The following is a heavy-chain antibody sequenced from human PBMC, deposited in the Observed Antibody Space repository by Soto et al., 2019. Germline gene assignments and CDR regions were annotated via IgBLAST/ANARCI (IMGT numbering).Heavy chain of an antibody. V-gene: IGHV4-4*07. CDR3: ARGMTPPGAPAWYYFDS. CDR2: FSLSGTT. D-gene: IGHD2-8*02. CDR1: GASITGSSY. J-gene: IGHJ4*02. Sequence: PSETLSLTCTVSGASITGSSYWSWIRQPAGKGLEWIGRFSLSGTTSYNPSLRSRVTMSADVSKNQFSLRLTSVTAGDTALYYCARGMTPPGAPAWYYFDSWGQGTLVTVSS.